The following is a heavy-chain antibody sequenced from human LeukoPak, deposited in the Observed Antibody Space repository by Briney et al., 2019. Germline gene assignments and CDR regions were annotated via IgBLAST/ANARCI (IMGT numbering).Heavy chain of an antibody. D-gene: IGHD3-10*01. CDR1: GGSLSGYY. CDR3: ARLAWGGSGPIFDY. V-gene: IGHV4-34*01. J-gene: IGHJ4*02. CDR2: INHSGST. Sequence: SETLSLTCAVYGGSLSGYYWSWIRQPPGKGLEWIGEINHSGSTNYNPSLKSRVTISVDTSNNQFSLKLSSVTAADTAVYYCARLAWGGSGPIFDYWGQGTLVTVSS.